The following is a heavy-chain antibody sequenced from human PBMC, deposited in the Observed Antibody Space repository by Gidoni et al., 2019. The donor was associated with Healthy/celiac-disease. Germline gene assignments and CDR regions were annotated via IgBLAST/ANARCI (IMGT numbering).Heavy chain of an antibody. CDR2: IYYSGST. CDR1: CVSISSGGYY. D-gene: IGHD3-3*01. J-gene: IGHJ3*02. V-gene: IGHV4-31*03. Sequence: QVQLQESGPGLVKPSHTLSLPCPFSCVSISSGGYYWSWIRHHPGKGLEWIGYIYYSGSTYYNPSLKSRVTISVETYKNQFSLKRSSVTAADTAVYYCARLRDYDFWSGYYTGAFDIWGQGTMVTVSS. CDR3: ARLRDYDFWSGYYTGAFDI.